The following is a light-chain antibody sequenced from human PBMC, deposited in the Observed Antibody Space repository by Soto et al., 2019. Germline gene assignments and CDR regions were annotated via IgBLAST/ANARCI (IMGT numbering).Light chain of an antibody. CDR3: HQLKSYPLT. V-gene: IGKV1-9*01. CDR2: AAS. J-gene: IGKJ4*01. CDR1: QGINSY. Sequence: DIQLTQSPSFLSASVGDRVTITCRASQGINSYVAWYQQKSGKAPKLLIYAASTLQSVVPSRFSGSGSGTEFTLTISSLQPEDFAIYHCHQLKSYPLTFGGGTKVEIK.